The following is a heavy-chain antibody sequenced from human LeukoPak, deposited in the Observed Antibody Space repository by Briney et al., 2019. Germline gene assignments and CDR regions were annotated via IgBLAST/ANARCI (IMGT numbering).Heavy chain of an antibody. V-gene: IGHV3-21*01. CDR3: ARGWRDSSGYFYYFDY. D-gene: IGHD3-22*01. CDR2: ISSSSSYI. Sequence: PGRSLRLSCAASGFTFSYYAMHWVRQAPGKGLEWVSSISSSSSYIYYADSVKGRFTISRDNAKSSLYLQMNSLRAEDTAVYYCARGWRDSSGYFYYFDYWGQGTLVTVSS. CDR1: GFTFSYYA. J-gene: IGHJ4*02.